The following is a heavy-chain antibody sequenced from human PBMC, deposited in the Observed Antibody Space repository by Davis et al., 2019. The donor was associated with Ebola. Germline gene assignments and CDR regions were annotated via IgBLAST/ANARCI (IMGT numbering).Heavy chain of an antibody. CDR3: ARDRPVLWFDP. Sequence: PGGSLRLSCAASGFTFSSYSMNWVRQAPGKGLEWVSGITSNGVTTYYSDSVKGRFTISRDNPTNTLYLQMNSLRAEDTAVYYCARDRPVLWFDPWGQGTLVTVSS. J-gene: IGHJ5*02. CDR2: ITSNGVTT. D-gene: IGHD3-10*01. V-gene: IGHV3-23*01. CDR1: GFTFSSYS.